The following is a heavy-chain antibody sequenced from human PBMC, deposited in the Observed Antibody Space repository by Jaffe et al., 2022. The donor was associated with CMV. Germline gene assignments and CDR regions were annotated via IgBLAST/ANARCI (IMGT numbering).Heavy chain of an antibody. J-gene: IGHJ5*02. CDR1: GGSISSSSYY. D-gene: IGHD6-6*01. CDR3: ARPLAARSWFDP. CDR2: IYYSGST. V-gene: IGHV4-39*01. Sequence: QLQLQESGPGLVKPSETLSLTCTVSGGSISSSSYYWGWIRQPPGKGLEWIGSIYYSGSTYYNPSLKSRVTISVDTSKNQFSLKLSSVTAADTAVYYCARPLAARSWFDPWGQGTLVTVSS.